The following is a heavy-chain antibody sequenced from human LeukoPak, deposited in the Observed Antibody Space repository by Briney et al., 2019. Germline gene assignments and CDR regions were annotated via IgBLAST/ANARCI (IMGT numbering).Heavy chain of an antibody. D-gene: IGHD1/OR15-1a*01. V-gene: IGHV3-21*01. CDR3: ARDRSGSNWDKGRPDTFDI. CDR2: ISSSSGYM. J-gene: IGHJ3*02. CDR1: GFTFRSYS. Sequence: PGGSLRLTCAASGFTFRSYSMNWVRQAPGKGLEWVSCISSSSGYMYYADSVKGRFTISRDNAKNSLYLQMSSLGAEDTAVYYCARDRSGSNWDKGRPDTFDIWGQGTMVTVSS.